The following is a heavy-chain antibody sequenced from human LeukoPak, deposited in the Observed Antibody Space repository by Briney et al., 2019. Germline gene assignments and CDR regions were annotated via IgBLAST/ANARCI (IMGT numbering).Heavy chain of an antibody. D-gene: IGHD2-2*01. CDR1: GYTFNGYY. CDR2: INPNSGGT. CDR3: ARDLGIVVVPAGNFQH. J-gene: IGHJ1*01. Sequence: ASVKVSCKASGYTFNGYYMHWVRQAPGQGLEWMGWINPNSGGTNYAQKFQGRVTMTRDTSISTAYMELSRLRSDDTAVYYCARDLGIVVVPAGNFQHWGQGTLVTVSS. V-gene: IGHV1-2*02.